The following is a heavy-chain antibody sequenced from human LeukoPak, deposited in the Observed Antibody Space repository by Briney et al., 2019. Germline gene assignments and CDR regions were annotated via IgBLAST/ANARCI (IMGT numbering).Heavy chain of an antibody. V-gene: IGHV3-53*01. CDR1: GFTFSSYS. CDR2: IYSGGST. CDR3: AREAIAVAGHDAFDI. D-gene: IGHD6-19*01. J-gene: IGHJ3*02. Sequence: GGSLRLSCAASGFTFSSYSMSWVRQAPGKGLEWVSVIYSGGSTYDADSVKGRFTISRDNSKNTLYLQMNSLRAEDTAVYYCAREAIAVAGHDAFDIWGQGTMVTVSS.